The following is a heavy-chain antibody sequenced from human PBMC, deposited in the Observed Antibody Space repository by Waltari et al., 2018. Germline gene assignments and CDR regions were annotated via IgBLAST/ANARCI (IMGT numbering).Heavy chain of an antibody. V-gene: IGHV4-34*01. CDR1: GGSFRGYY. J-gene: IGHJ4*02. CDR3: ARVGLTMIPDY. CDR2: INHSGST. D-gene: IGHD3-22*01. Sequence: VQLQPWGPGLLKPSATLSLTCAVDGGSFRGYYWRWIRQPPGKGVEWIGEINHSGSTNYNPSLKSRVTISVDTSKNQFSLKLSSVTAADTAVYYCARVGLTMIPDYWGQGTLVTVSS.